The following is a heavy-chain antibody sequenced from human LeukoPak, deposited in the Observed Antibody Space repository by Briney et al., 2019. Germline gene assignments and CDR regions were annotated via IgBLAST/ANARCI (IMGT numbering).Heavy chain of an antibody. CDR2: IGTAGDP. Sequence: SGGSLRLSCAAYGFTFSSYDMHWVRQATGKGLKWVSAIGTAGDPYYPGSVKGRFTISRENAKNSLYLQMNSLRAGDTAVYYCARGGGTVPRYWYFDLWGRGTLVTVSS. D-gene: IGHD4-17*01. V-gene: IGHV3-13*05. CDR1: GFTFSSYD. J-gene: IGHJ2*01. CDR3: ARGGGTVPRYWYFDL.